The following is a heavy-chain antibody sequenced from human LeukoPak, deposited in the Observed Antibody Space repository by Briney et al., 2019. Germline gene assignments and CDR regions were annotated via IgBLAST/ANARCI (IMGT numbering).Heavy chain of an antibody. Sequence: VASVKVSCKASGCTFTAYSMHWVRQAPGQGLEWMGWINPNSGGTSYAQKFQGRVTMTRDTSISTAYMELSRLRSDDTAMYYCAREYDTSGLKAFDIWGQGTMVTVSS. D-gene: IGHD3-22*01. CDR2: INPNSGGT. CDR3: AREYDTSGLKAFDI. J-gene: IGHJ3*02. V-gene: IGHV1-2*02. CDR1: GCTFTAYS.